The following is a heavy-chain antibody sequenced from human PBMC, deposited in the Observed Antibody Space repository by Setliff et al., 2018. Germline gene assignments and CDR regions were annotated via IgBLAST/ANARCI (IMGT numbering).Heavy chain of an antibody. CDR3: VCGHRSQATSDF. Sequence: SVKVSCKASGGTFSDYAISWVRQAPGQGLEWMGGIVPMFVGANYEKKFRDRVTMTADESTNTFYMELSRLTSEDTAVYFCVCGHRSQATSDFWGQGTLVTVSS. V-gene: IGHV1-69*13. D-gene: IGHD2-21*01. CDR2: IVPMFVGA. CDR1: GGTFSDYA. J-gene: IGHJ4*02.